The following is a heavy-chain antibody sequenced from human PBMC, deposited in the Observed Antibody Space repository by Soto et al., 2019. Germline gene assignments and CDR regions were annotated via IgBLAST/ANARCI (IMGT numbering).Heavy chain of an antibody. D-gene: IGHD3-10*01. J-gene: IGHJ4*02. CDR1: GGSISSGGYS. CDR3: ARENGSREGYFDY. V-gene: IGHV4-30-2*01. CDR2: IYHSGST. Sequence: KSSETLSLTCAVSGGSISSGGYSWSWIRQPPGKGLEWIGYIYHSGSTYYNPSLKSRVTVSVDRSKNQFSLKLSSVTAADTAVYYCARENGSREGYFDYWVQGTLVTVSS.